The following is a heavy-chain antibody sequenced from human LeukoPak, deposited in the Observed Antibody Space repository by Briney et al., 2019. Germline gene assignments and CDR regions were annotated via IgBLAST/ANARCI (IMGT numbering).Heavy chain of an antibody. CDR1: GFTFSSYA. D-gene: IGHD5-24*01. J-gene: IGHJ4*02. CDR3: ARPVEMTTRGDY. CDR2: ISCNGSNQ. Sequence: GGSLRLSCAASGFTFSSYAMHWVRQGPGKGLEWVSVISCNGSNQYYADSVKGRFIISRDNSENTLFLQMNSLRAEDTAVYYCARPVEMTTRGDYWGQGTLVTVSS. V-gene: IGHV3-30-3*01.